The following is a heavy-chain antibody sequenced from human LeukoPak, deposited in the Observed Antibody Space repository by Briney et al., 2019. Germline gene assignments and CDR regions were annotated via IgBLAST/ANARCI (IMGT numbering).Heavy chain of an antibody. CDR2: IRGGGGST. D-gene: IGHD3-22*01. CDR3: AKIFGDYYDSSGYPCCFDY. CDR1: GFIFSTHG. Sequence: GGSLRLSCAAAGFIFSTHGMNCVRQPPGKWLEWVSAIRGGGGSTYYADSVKGRFTISRDNSKNTLYLQMNSLRAEDTAVYYCAKIFGDYYDSSGYPCCFDYWGQGTLVTVSS. J-gene: IGHJ4*02. V-gene: IGHV3-23*01.